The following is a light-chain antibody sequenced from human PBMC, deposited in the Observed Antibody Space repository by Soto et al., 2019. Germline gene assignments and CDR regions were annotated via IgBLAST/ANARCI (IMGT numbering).Light chain of an antibody. CDR2: SPS. CDR3: QQYDNWPLT. J-gene: IGKJ4*01. CDR1: QSVSGN. Sequence: EIVMTQSPATLSVSPGERATLSCRASQSVSGNLAWYQQKPGQAPRLLIYSPSSRATGIPARFSGSGSGTEFTLTVSSLQSEYFAVYYCQQYDNWPLTFGGGTKVQIK. V-gene: IGKV3-15*01.